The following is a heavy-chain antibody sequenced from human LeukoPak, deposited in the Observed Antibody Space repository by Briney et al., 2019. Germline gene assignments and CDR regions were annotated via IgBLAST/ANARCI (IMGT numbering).Heavy chain of an antibody. CDR1: GFTFSSYS. D-gene: IGHD3-16*01. CDR3: ARDVGWFDP. V-gene: IGHV4-34*01. Sequence: GSLRLSCAASGFTFSSYSMTWVRQPPGKGLEWIGEINHSGSTNYNPSLKSRVTISVDTSKNQFSLKLSSVTAADTAVYYCARDVGWFDPWGQGTLVTVSS. J-gene: IGHJ5*02. CDR2: INHSGST.